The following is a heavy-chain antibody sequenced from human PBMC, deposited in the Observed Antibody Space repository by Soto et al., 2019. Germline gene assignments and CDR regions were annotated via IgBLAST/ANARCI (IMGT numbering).Heavy chain of an antibody. CDR1: GYSFTSYW. V-gene: IGHV5-10-1*01. CDR3: ARRDTAMVYYYGMDV. CDR2: IDPSDSYT. D-gene: IGHD5-18*01. J-gene: IGHJ6*02. Sequence: PGESLKISCKGSGYSFTSYWISWVRQMPGKGLEWMGRIDPSDSYTNYSPSFQGHVTISADKSISTAYLQWSSLKASDTAMYYCARRDTAMVYYYGMDVWGQGTTVTVSS.